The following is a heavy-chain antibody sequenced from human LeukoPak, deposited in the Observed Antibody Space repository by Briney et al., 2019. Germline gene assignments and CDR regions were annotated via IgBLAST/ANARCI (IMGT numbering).Heavy chain of an antibody. CDR2: INPSGGST. CDR3: ATSAYTGGVFDY. CDR1: GYTFTSYY. Sequence: ASVKVSCKGSGYTFTSYYMHWVRQAPGQGLEWMGIINPSGGSTSYAQKFQGRVTMTRDTSTSTVYMELSSLRSEDTAVYYCATSAYTGGVFDYWGQGTLVTVSS. D-gene: IGHD2-8*02. V-gene: IGHV1-46*01. J-gene: IGHJ4*02.